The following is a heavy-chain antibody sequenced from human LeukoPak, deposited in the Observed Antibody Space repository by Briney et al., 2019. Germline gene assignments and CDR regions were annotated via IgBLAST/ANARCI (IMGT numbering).Heavy chain of an antibody. Sequence: ASVKVSCKASGYTFTGYYMRWVRQAPGQGLEWMGWINPNSGGTNYAQKFQGRVTMTRDTSISTAYMELSRLRSDDTAVYYCARGLSEYSGSYYADYWGQGTLVTVSS. CDR2: INPNSGGT. D-gene: IGHD1-26*01. J-gene: IGHJ4*02. CDR1: GYTFTGYY. CDR3: ARGLSEYSGSYYADY. V-gene: IGHV1-2*02.